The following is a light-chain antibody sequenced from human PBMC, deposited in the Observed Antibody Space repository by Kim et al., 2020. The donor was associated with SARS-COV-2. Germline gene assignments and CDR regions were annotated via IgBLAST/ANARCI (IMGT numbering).Light chain of an antibody. CDR2: DTS. CDR1: QSIGRY. J-gene: IGKJ4*01. CDR3: QQRSSWPLT. Sequence: LSPGERATLSCRASQSIGRYLAWYQQKPGQAPRLLIYDTSNRATGIPARFSGSGSGTDFTLSISSLEPEDFAVYYCQQRSSWPLTFGGGTKVDIK. V-gene: IGKV3-11*01.